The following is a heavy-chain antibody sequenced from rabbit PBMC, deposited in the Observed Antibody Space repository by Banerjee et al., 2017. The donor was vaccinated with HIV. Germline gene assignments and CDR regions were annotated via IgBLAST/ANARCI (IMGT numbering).Heavy chain of an antibody. CDR2: TNVGTGTA. V-gene: IGHV1S45*01. D-gene: IGHD6-1*01. CDR3: ARARYSNGGGDGNLDALDP. Sequence: QQQLVESGGGLVKPGASLTLTCTASGFSFSDRCVMCWVRQAPGKGLEWIACTNVGTGTAVYATWAKGRFTMSSISSTTVALKMTALTAADTATYFCARARYSNGGGDGNLDALDPRGPGTLVTVS. CDR1: GFSFSDRCV. J-gene: IGHJ2*01.